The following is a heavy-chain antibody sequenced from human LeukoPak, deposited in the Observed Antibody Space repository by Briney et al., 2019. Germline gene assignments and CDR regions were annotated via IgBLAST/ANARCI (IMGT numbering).Heavy chain of an antibody. CDR1: GGSISSYY. D-gene: IGHD1-26*01. V-gene: IGHV4-4*09. J-gene: IGHJ3*02. CDR3: AGIPVLKSGSLGAFDI. CDR2: IYTSGST. Sequence: SETLSLTCTVSGGSISSYYWSWIRQPPGKGLEWIGYIYTSGSTNYNPSLKSRVTISVDTSKNQFSLKLSSVTAADTAVYYCAGIPVLKSGSLGAFDIWGQGTMVTVSS.